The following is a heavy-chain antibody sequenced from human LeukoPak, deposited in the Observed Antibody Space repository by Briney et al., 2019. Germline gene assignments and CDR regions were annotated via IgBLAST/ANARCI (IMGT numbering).Heavy chain of an antibody. V-gene: IGHV3-15*06. CDR1: GFTFRDAW. D-gene: IGHD3-10*01. CDR2: IKSNADGGTT. J-gene: IGHJ4*02. Sequence: PGGSLRLSCAASGFTFRDAWMSWVRQAPGKGLEWVGRIKSNADGGTTYYAAPVQGRFIISRADSENTLYLQLNSLKTDDTAVYYCTTVDVTRSRGVATFDFWGQGNMVTVSS. CDR3: TTVDVTRSRGVATFDF.